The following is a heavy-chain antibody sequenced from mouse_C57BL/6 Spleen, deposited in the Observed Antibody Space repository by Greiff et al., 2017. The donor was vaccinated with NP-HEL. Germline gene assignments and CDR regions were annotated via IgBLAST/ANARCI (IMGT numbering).Heavy chain of an antibody. J-gene: IGHJ4*01. CDR2: INPNNGGT. Sequence: VQLQQSGPELVKPGASVKISCKASGYTFTDYYMNWVKQSHGKSLEWIGDINPNNGGTSYNQKFKGKATLTVDKSSSTAYMELRSLTSEDSAVYYCARRVYYDYDGVLAMDYWGQGTSVTVSS. CDR1: GYTFTDYY. CDR3: ARRVYYDYDGVLAMDY. V-gene: IGHV1-26*01. D-gene: IGHD2-4*01.